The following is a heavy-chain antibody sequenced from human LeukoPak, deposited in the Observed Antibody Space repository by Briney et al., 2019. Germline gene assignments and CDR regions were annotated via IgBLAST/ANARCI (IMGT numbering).Heavy chain of an antibody. J-gene: IGHJ4*02. CDR1: GFTFSSYA. V-gene: IGHV3-23*01. Sequence: PGESLRLSCAASGFTFSSYAMSWVRQAPGKGLEWVSATGGYGGTTYYADSVRGRFTISRDNSKNTLYLQMNSLRAEDTAVYYCATLLKGVTPDYWGQGTLVTVSS. CDR3: ATLLKGVTPDY. D-gene: IGHD2-21*02. CDR2: TGGYGGTT.